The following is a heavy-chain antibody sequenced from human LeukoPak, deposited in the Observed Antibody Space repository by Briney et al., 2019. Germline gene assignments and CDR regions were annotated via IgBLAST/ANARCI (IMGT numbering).Heavy chain of an antibody. CDR2: ISYDGSNR. CDR1: GFTFSSYA. CDR3: ARAYDILTGYYVF. D-gene: IGHD3-9*01. J-gene: IGHJ4*02. V-gene: IGHV3-30-3*01. Sequence: GGSLRLSRAASGFTFSSYAMHWVRQAPGKGLEWVAVISYDGSNRYYADSVKGRFTISRDNSKNTLYLQMNSLRAEDTAVYYCARAYDILTGYYVFWGQGTLVTVSS.